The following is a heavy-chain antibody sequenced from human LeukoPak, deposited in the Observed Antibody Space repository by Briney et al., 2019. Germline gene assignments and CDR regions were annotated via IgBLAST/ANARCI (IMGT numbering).Heavy chain of an antibody. D-gene: IGHD6-13*01. CDR1: GFTVSSNY. Sequence: GGSLRLSCAASGFTVSSNYMSWVRQAPGKGLEWVSVIYSGGSTYYADSVKGRFTISRDNSKNTLYLQMNSLRAEDTAVYYCAREAAADFYYYYGMDVWGQGTTVTVSS. J-gene: IGHJ6*02. V-gene: IGHV3-53*01. CDR2: IYSGGST. CDR3: AREAAADFYYYYGMDV.